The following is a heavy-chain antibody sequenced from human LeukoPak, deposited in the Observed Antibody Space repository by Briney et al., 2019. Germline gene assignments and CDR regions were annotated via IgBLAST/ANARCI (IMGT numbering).Heavy chain of an antibody. J-gene: IGHJ3*02. Sequence: ESGPALVKPTETLSLTCTVPGFSLSTPGMCLSWIRQPPGKALEWLARIDWDDDRYYSTSLKTRLTISKDTSNNHVVLVMTNMDPVYSSRNYGARTLRAAIADAFDIWGQGTVVTVSS. CDR3: ARTLRAAIADAFDI. CDR1: GFSLSTPGMC. CDR2: IDWDDDR. V-gene: IGHV2-70*11. D-gene: IGHD2-2*02.